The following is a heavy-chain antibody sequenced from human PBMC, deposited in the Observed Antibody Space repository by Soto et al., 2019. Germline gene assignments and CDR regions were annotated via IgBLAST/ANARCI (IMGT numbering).Heavy chain of an antibody. Sequence: QVQLQESGPGLVKPSQTLSLTCTVSGGSISSGGYYWSWIRQHPGKGLEWIGYIYYSGSTYYNPSLKSRVTISVDTSKNQFSLKLSSVTAADTAVYYCARDSFPQQLVREGPYYYYGMDLWGQGTTVTVSS. CDR2: IYYSGST. J-gene: IGHJ6*02. D-gene: IGHD6-13*01. V-gene: IGHV4-31*03. CDR1: GGSISSGGYY. CDR3: ARDSFPQQLVREGPYYYYGMDL.